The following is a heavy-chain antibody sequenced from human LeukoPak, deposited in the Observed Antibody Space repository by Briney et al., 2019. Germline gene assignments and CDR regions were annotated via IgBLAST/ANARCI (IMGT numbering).Heavy chain of an antibody. J-gene: IGHJ2*01. V-gene: IGHV3-30*18. Sequence: GGSLRLSCAASAFTFSSYGMHWVRQAPGKGLEWVAVVSYDGSNKYYADSVKGRFTISRDNSKNTLYLQMNSLRVEDTAVYYCAKDINWYFDLWGRGTLVTVSS. CDR1: AFTFSSYG. CDR2: VSYDGSNK. CDR3: AKDINWYFDL.